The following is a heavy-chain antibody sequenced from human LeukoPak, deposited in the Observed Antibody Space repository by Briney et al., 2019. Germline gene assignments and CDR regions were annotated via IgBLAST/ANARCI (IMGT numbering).Heavy chain of an antibody. V-gene: IGHV3-30*03. D-gene: IGHD3-9*01. Sequence: GRSLRLSCAASGFTFSSYGMHWVRQAPGKGLEWVAVISYDGSIKYYADSVKGRFTISRDNAKNSLYLQMNSLRAEDTAMYYCARATTYDILTGYFDYWGQGTLVTVSS. CDR1: GFTFSSYG. CDR3: ARATTYDILTGYFDY. J-gene: IGHJ4*02. CDR2: ISYDGSIK.